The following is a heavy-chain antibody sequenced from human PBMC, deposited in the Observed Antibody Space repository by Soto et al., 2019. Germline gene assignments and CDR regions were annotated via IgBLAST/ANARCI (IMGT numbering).Heavy chain of an antibody. J-gene: IGHJ4*02. V-gene: IGHV4-4*07. CDR1: GASISNFY. CDR3: AKGGTYYFDS. Sequence: SETLSLTCSVSGASISNFYWSWIRQSAGKGLEWIGRLYTRGTTDYNPSLKSRVTMSIDTSKNRVSLSLTSATAADTAVYYCAKGGTYYFDSWGQGIVVTVSS. D-gene: IGHD3-16*01. CDR2: LYTRGTT.